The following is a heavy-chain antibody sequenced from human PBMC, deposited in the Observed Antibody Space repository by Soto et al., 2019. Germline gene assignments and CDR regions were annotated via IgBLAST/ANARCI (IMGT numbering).Heavy chain of an antibody. V-gene: IGHV3-48*02. D-gene: IGHD6-19*01. J-gene: IGHJ4*02. CDR1: GFTFSNYN. CDR2: ITTSGSTI. CDR3: ARVSGRYLPFDY. Sequence: QSGGSLRLSCAASGFTFSNYNMNWVRQAPGKGLEWVSHITTSGSTIYYADSVKGRFTISRDNAKNSLYLQMNSLRDDDTAVYYCARVSGRYLPFDYWGQGTLVTVSS.